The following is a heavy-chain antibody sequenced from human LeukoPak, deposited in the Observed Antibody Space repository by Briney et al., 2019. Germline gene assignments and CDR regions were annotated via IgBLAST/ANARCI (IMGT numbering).Heavy chain of an antibody. CDR1: GFTFSSFA. CDR3: AKRITVSAGYSLDS. D-gene: IGHD2-8*01. Sequence: GGSLRLSCVGSGFTFSSFAMSWVRQAPGKGLEWVSTVSGGSAYTYYADSVKGRFTVSRDDSKSMLFLQMNSLRPEDTALYFCAKRITVSAGYSLDSWGQGTLVTVSS. CDR2: VSGGSAYT. V-gene: IGHV3-23*01. J-gene: IGHJ4*02.